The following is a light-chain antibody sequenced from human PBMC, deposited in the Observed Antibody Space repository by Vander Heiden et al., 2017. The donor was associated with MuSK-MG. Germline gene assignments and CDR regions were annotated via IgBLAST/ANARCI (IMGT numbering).Light chain of an antibody. CDR1: QSISSW. Sequence: DIQMTQSLSTLSASVGERVTITYRASQSISSWLAWYQQKPGKAPKLLIFKASSLESGVPSRFSGSGSGTEFTLPISSLQPDDFATYYCQQNNSYPWTFGQGTKVEIK. J-gene: IGKJ1*01. CDR2: KAS. V-gene: IGKV1-5*03. CDR3: QQNNSYPWT.